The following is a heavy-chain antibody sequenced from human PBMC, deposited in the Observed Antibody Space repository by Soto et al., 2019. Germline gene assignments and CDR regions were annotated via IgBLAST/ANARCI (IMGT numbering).Heavy chain of an antibody. V-gene: IGHV1-58*01. Sequence: SVKVSCKTSGFTFSTSAVHWGRQARGHRLQWIGWIDVGSGNANYAQKLQERVTMTTDMSTSTAYMELRSLRSDDTAVYYCARDPPTIASAGREDYWGQGTLVTVSS. J-gene: IGHJ4*02. D-gene: IGHD6-13*01. CDR1: GFTFSTSA. CDR2: IDVGSGNA. CDR3: ARDPPTIASAGREDY.